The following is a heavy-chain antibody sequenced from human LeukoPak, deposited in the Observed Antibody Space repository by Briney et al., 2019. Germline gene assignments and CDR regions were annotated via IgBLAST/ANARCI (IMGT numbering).Heavy chain of an antibody. Sequence: GGSLRLSCAASGFTFGSYAMSWVRQAPGKGLEWVSVIYSGGSTYYADSVKGRFTISRDNSKNTLYLQMNSLRAEDTAVYYCARVRTVPTSNWFDPWGQGTLVTVSS. J-gene: IGHJ5*02. D-gene: IGHD4-11*01. V-gene: IGHV3-53*01. CDR3: ARVRTVPTSNWFDP. CDR1: GFTFGSYA. CDR2: IYSGGST.